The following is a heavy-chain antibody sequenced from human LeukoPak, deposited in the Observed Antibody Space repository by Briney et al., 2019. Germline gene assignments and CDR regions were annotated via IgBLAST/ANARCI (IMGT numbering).Heavy chain of an antibody. D-gene: IGHD3-9*01. CDR3: AREASRDILTGYYTPYYYYGMDV. J-gene: IGHJ6*02. CDR2: IYHSGST. V-gene: IGHV4-38-2*02. CDR1: GYSISSGYY. Sequence: SETLSLTCTVSGYSISSGYYWGWIRQPPGKGLEWIGSIYHSGSTYYNPSLKSRVTISVDTSKNQFSLKLSSVTAADTAVYYCAREASRDILTGYYTPYYYYGMDVWGQGTTVTVSS.